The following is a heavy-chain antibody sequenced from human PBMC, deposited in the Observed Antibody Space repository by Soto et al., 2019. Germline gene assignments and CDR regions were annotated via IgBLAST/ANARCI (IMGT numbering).Heavy chain of an antibody. Sequence: GESLKISCKGSGYSFTSYWISWVRQMPGKGLEWMGRIDPSDSYTNYSPSFQGHVTISADKSISTAYLQWSSLKASDTAMYYCARHMAEIYYYYGMDVWGQGTTGTVSS. CDR3: ARHMAEIYYYYGMDV. D-gene: IGHD2-21*01. V-gene: IGHV5-10-1*01. CDR1: GYSFTSYW. CDR2: IDPSDSYT. J-gene: IGHJ6*02.